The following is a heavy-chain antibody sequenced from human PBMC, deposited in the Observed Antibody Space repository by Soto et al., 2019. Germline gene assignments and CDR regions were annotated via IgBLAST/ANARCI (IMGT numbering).Heavy chain of an antibody. CDR3: ARAYGDGPAY. J-gene: IGHJ4*02. D-gene: IGHD4-17*01. Sequence: GGSLKLSCAASGFTFSSYAMSWVRQAPGKGLEWVSAISGSGGSTYYADSVKGRFTISRDNSKNTLYLQMNSLRAEDTAVYYCARAYGDGPAYWGQGTLVTVSS. V-gene: IGHV3-23*01. CDR2: ISGSGGST. CDR1: GFTFSSYA.